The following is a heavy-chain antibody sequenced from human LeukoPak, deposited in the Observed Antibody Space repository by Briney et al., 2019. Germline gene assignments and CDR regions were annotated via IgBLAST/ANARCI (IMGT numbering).Heavy chain of an antibody. D-gene: IGHD6-13*01. V-gene: IGHV1-18*01. CDR3: ARAEWDSSSWYYFDY. CDR2: ISAYNGNT. CDR1: GYTFTSYG. Sequence: GASVKVSCKASGYTFTSYGISWVRQAPGQGLEWMGWISAYNGNTNYAQKLQGRVTMTTDTSTSTAYMELRSLRSDDTAVYYCARAEWDSSSWYYFDYWGQGTLVTVSS. J-gene: IGHJ4*02.